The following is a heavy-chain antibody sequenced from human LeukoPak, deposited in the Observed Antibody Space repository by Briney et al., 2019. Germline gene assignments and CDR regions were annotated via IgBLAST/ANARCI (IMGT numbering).Heavy chain of an antibody. D-gene: IGHD6-13*01. CDR2: IYYSGST. Sequence: PSETLSLTCTVSGGSVSSGSYYWGWIRQPPGKGLEWIGYIYYSGSTNYNPSLKSRATISVDTSKNQFSLKLSSVTAADTAVYYCARNLGGSSWVFDYWGQGTLVTVSS. CDR3: ARNLGGSSWVFDY. V-gene: IGHV4-61*01. CDR1: GGSVSSGSYY. J-gene: IGHJ4*02.